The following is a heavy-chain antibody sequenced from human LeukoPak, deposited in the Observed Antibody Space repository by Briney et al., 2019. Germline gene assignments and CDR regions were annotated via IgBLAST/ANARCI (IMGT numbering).Heavy chain of an antibody. CDR3: ARIYIVVVPAATPADGMDV. V-gene: IGHV7-4-1*02. CDR1: GYTFTSYA. CDR2: INTNTGNP. D-gene: IGHD2-2*01. Sequence: GASVKVSCKASGYTFTSYAMNWVRQAPGQGLEWMGWINTNTGNPTYAQGFTGWFVFSLDTSVSTAYLQISSLKAEDTAVYYCARIYIVVVPAATPADGMDVWGQGTTVTVSS. J-gene: IGHJ6*02.